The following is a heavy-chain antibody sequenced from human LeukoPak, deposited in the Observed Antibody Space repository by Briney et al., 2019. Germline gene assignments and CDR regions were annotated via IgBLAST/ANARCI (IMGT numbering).Heavy chain of an antibody. CDR3: ARWFDDRALDP. CDR2: IWYDGSDK. V-gene: IGHV3-33*01. Sequence: GGSLRLSCAASGFTFSSHGMHWVRQAPGKGLEWVAVIWYDGSDKYYADSVKSRFTISRDNSKNTVYLQMNSLRGEDTAVYHCARWFDDRALDPWGQGTLVTVSS. CDR1: GFTFSSHG. D-gene: IGHD3-10*01. J-gene: IGHJ5*02.